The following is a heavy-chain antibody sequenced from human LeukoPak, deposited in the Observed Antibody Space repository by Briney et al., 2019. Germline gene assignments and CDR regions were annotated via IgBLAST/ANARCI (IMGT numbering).Heavy chain of an antibody. V-gene: IGHV1-8*02. CDR3: ARDSEYSSSFAYW. CDR1: GYTFTSYD. D-gene: IGHD6-6*01. CDR2: MNPNSGNT. Sequence: ASVKVSCKASGYTFTSYDINCVRQATGQGLEWMGWMNPNSGNTGYAQKFQGRVTMTRDTSISTAYMELSRLRSDDTAVCYCARDSEYSSSFAYWWGQGNLVTVSS. J-gene: IGHJ4*02.